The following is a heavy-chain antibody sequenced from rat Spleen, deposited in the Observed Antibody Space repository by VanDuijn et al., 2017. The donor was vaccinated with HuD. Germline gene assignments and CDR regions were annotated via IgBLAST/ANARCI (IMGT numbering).Heavy chain of an antibody. Sequence: EVQLVESGGGLVQPGRSLKLSCVASGFTFNNYWMTWIRQAPGKGLEWVAYISSGGGGIYYPDSVQGRFTISRHNAKSTLYLQMDSLRSEDTATYYCERHGYTRYYFDYGGQGVMVTVSS. J-gene: IGHJ2*01. V-gene: IGHV5-31*01. CDR1: GFTFNNYW. D-gene: IGHD1-9*01. CDR2: ISSGGGGI. CDR3: ERHGYTRYYFDY.